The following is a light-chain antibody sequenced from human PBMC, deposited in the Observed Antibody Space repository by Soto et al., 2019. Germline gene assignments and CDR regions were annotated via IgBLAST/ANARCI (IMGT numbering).Light chain of an antibody. CDR1: SSNIGNKT. J-gene: IGLJ2*01. Sequence: QSVLTQSPSTSGTPGQTVTISCSGGSSNIGNKTVNWYQQIPGTAPKLLIYNDNRRPSGVPDRFSGSKSGTSASLAISGLQSDDEADYFCSTWDDSLDGDLIFGGGTKLTVL. CDR3: STWDDSLDGDLI. V-gene: IGLV1-44*01. CDR2: NDN.